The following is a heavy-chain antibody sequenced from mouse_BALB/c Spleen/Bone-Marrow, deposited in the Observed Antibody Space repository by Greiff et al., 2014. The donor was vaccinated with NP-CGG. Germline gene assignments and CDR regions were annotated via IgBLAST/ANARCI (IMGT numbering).Heavy chain of an antibody. CDR2: IYPYNGGT. D-gene: IGHD2-14*01. CDR1: GYTFTDYY. V-gene: IGHV1S29*02. Sequence: VQLQESGPELVKPGASVKISCKASGYTFTDYYMHWVKQSPGQSLEWIGYIYPYNGGTGYNQKFKSKATLTVDNSSSTAYMELRSLTSEDSAVYYCERGREWVLAYWGQGTLVTVSA. J-gene: IGHJ3*01. CDR3: ERGREWVLAY.